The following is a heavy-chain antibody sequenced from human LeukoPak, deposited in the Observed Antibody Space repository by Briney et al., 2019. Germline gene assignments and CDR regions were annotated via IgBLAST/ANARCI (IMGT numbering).Heavy chain of an antibody. CDR3: AKDSAFSSGWYAWFDP. J-gene: IGHJ5*02. CDR2: ISGSGGST. V-gene: IGHV3-23*01. D-gene: IGHD6-19*01. Sequence: GGSLRLSCAASGFTFSSYAMSWVRQAPGKGLEWVSAISGSGGSTYYADSVKGRFTISRDNSKNTLYLQMNSLRAEDTAVYYCAKDSAFSSGWYAWFDPWGQGTLVTVSS. CDR1: GFTFSSYA.